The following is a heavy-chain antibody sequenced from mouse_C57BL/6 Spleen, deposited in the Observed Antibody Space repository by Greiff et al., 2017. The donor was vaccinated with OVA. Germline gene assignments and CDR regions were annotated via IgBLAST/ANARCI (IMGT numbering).Heavy chain of an antibody. CDR3: ARAYYYGSGYFDV. J-gene: IGHJ1*03. Sequence: EVHLVESGGGLVKPGGSLKLSCAASGFTFSDYGMHWVRQAPEKGLEWVAYISSGSSTIYYADTVKGRFTISRDNAKNTLFLQMTSLRSEDTAMYYCARAYYYGSGYFDVWGTGTTVTVSS. D-gene: IGHD1-1*01. V-gene: IGHV5-17*01. CDR2: ISSGSSTI. CDR1: GFTFSDYG.